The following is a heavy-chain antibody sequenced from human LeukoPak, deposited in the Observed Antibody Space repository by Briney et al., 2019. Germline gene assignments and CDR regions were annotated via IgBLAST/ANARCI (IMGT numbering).Heavy chain of an antibody. CDR2: ISSSGTFI. V-gene: IGHV3-21*01. CDR3: VKDYDILTGYIDY. J-gene: IGHJ4*02. Sequence: GGSLRLSCAASGFTFSSYSMNWVRQAPGKGLEWVSSISSSGTFIYYADSVKGRFTISRDNSKNTLYLQMSSLRAEDTAVYYCVKDYDILTGYIDYWGQGTLVTVSS. D-gene: IGHD3-9*01. CDR1: GFTFSSYS.